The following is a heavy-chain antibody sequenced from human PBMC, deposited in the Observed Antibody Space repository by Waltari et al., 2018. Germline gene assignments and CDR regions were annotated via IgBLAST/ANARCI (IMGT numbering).Heavy chain of an antibody. V-gene: IGHV3-23*04. CDR2: ISNRGDMT. CDR1: AFSDYT. D-gene: IGHD2-15*01. CDR3: ASAPRPMVSAPFDY. Sequence: EVQLVESGGGLVQPGGSLRLSCSGFAFSDYTMAWVRQARGKGLEWVSGISNRGDMTSYADSVKGRFTISRDTSKNTLFLQMNGLRAEDTAIYYCASAPRPMVSAPFDYWGQGVLVTVSS. J-gene: IGHJ4*02.